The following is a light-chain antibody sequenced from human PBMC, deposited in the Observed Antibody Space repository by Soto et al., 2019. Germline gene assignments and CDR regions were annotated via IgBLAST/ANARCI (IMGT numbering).Light chain of an antibody. J-gene: IGLJ2*01. CDR3: SSYAGISVV. CDR1: SSDVGGYNY. CDR2: EVI. V-gene: IGLV2-8*01. Sequence: QSALTQPPSASGSPRQSVTISCTGTSSDVGGYNYVSWYQQHPGKAPKLMIYEVIKRPSGVPDRFSGSKSGNTASLTVSGLQAEDEADYYCSSYAGISVVFGGGTKLPVL.